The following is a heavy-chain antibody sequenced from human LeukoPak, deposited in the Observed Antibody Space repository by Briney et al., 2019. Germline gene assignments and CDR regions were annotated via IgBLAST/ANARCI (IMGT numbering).Heavy chain of an antibody. CDR1: GGSISSGNYY. CDR3: ARGDYYYYYMDV. Sequence: SETLSLTRTVSGGSISSGNYYWSWIRQPAGKGLEWIGRIYTSGSTNYNPSLKSRVTISVDTSKNQFSLKLSSVTAADTAVYYCARGDYYYYYMDVWGKGTTVTISS. J-gene: IGHJ6*03. V-gene: IGHV4-61*02. CDR2: IYTSGST.